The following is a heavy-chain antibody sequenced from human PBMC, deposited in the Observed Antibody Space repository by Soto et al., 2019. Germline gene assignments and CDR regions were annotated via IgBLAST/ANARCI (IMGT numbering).Heavy chain of an antibody. V-gene: IGHV3-7*01. J-gene: IGHJ6*02. CDR1: GFTFDSYW. CDR3: ARGXNGYENWPPYYYYGMDV. CDR2: IKQDGGQT. Sequence: GGSLRLSCAASGFTFDSYWMTWVRQAPGKGLEWVAHIKQDGGQTYYVDSVKGRFTISRDNAKTSLYLQMNGLRAEDTSVYFCARGXNGYENWPPYYYYGMDVWGQGTTVTVSS. D-gene: IGHD5-12*01.